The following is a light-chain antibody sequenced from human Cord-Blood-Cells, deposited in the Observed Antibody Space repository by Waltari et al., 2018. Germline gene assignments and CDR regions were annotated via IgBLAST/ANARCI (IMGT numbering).Light chain of an antibody. CDR3: AAWDDSLNGWV. V-gene: IGLV1-36*01. CDR1: SSNIGNNA. J-gene: IGLJ3*02. Sequence: QSVLTQPPSVSEAPRQRVTISCSGSSSNIGNNAVNWYQQLPGKAPKLLIVYGGLLPSGVPYRSSGSKSGTSASLAISGLQSEYEADYYCAAWDDSLNGWVFGGGTKLTVL. CDR2: YGG.